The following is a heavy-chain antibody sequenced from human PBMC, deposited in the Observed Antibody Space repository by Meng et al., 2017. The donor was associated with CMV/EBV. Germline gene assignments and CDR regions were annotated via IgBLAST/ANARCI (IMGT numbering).Heavy chain of an antibody. J-gene: IGHJ6*02. CDR3: ARAATIFEYYGMDV. CDR2: IYYSGST. CDR1: GGSVSSGRYY. D-gene: IGHD3-3*01. Sequence: LSLTCTVSGGSVSSGRYYWSWIRQPPGKGLEWIGYIYYSGSTNYNPSLKSRVTISVDTSKNQFSLKLSSVTAADTAVYYCARAATIFEYYGMDVWGQGTTVTVSS. V-gene: IGHV4-61*01.